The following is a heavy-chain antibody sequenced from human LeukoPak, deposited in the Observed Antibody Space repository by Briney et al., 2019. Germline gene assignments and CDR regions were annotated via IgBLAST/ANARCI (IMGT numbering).Heavy chain of an antibody. V-gene: IGHV4-30-2*01. D-gene: IGHD3-22*01. J-gene: IGHJ3*02. Sequence: SETLSLTCTVSGGSISSAGYYWSWIRQPPGKGLEWIGYSYHSGNTYYNPSFKSRVTISVDTSKNQFSLKLSSVTAADTAVYYCARHGGMYYYDSSGYQRAFDIWGQGTMVTVSS. CDR1: GGSISSAGYY. CDR3: ARHGGMYYYDSSGYQRAFDI. CDR2: SYHSGNT.